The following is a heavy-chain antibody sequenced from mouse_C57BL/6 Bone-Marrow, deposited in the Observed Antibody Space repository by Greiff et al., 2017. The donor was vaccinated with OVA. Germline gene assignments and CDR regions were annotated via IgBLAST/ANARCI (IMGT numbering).Heavy chain of an antibody. CDR1: GFSFNTYA. J-gene: IGHJ4*01. CDR2: IRSKSNNYAT. V-gene: IGHV10-1*01. Sequence: EVHLVESGGGLVQPKGSLKLSCAASGFSFNTYAMNWVRQAPGKGLEWVARIRSKSNNYATYYADSVKDRFTISRDDSESMLYLQMNNLKTEDTAMYYCVRQGLRSDYWGQGTSVTVSS. CDR3: VRQGLRSDY. D-gene: IGHD1-1*01.